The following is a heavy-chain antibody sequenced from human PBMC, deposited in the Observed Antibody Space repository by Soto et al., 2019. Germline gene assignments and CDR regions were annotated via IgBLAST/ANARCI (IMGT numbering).Heavy chain of an antibody. D-gene: IGHD2-15*01. CDR2: VIPNLGVT. CDR3: ARDKGYFSDTICPDFDY. V-gene: IGHV1-69*08. Sequence: QVQLVQSGAEVKKPGSSVKVSCKASGGTLSSYTFSWVRQAPGQGLEWMGRVIPNLGVTNYAKKFQGRFTIVVDTSTSTAYMELNSLRYKDTAVYYCARDKGYFSDTICPDFDYWGQGTLVTVSS. J-gene: IGHJ4*02. CDR1: GGTLSSYT.